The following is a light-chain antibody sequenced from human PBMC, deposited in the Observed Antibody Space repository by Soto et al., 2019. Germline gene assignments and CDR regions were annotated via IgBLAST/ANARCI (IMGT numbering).Light chain of an antibody. CDR2: GAS. CDR3: HQYGRSPNLFT. CDR1: QSVTSNY. J-gene: IGKJ3*01. V-gene: IGKV3-20*01. Sequence: EIVLTQSPGTLSLSPGERATLSCRASQSVTSNYLAWYQQKPGQAPRLLIYGASSRATGIPDRFSGSGSGTDFTLTISRLEPEDFAVYYCHQYGRSPNLFTFGPGTKV.